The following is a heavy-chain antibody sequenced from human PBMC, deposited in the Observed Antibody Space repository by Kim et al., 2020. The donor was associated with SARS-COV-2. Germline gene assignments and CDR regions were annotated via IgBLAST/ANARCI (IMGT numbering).Heavy chain of an antibody. CDR2: IIPILGIA. J-gene: IGHJ5*02. CDR1: GGTFSSYA. D-gene: IGHD1-26*01. Sequence: SVKVSCKASGGTFSSYAISWVRQAPGQGLEWMGRIIPILGIANYAQKFQGRVTITADKSTSTAYMELSSLRSEDTAVYYCARGEGSGSYEAWFDPWGQGTLVTVSS. CDR3: ARGEGSGSYEAWFDP. V-gene: IGHV1-69*04.